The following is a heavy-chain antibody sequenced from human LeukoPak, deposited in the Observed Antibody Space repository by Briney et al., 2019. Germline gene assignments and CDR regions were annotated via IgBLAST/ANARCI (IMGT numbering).Heavy chain of an antibody. CDR3: ARLSVRGNWFDP. CDR2: IYYSGST. D-gene: IGHD3-10*01. CDR1: GGSISSYY. V-gene: IGHV4-59*01. J-gene: IGHJ5*02. Sequence: SGTLSLTCTVSGGSISSYYWSWIRQPPGKGLEWIGYIYYSGSTNYNPSLKSRVTISVDTSKNQFSLKLSSVTAADTAVYYCARLSVRGNWFDPWGQGTLVTVSS.